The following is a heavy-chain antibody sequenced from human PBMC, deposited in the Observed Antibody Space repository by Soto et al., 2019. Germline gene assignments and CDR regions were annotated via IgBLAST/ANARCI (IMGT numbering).Heavy chain of an antibody. V-gene: IGHV3-23*01. J-gene: IGHJ6*03. D-gene: IGHD3-10*01. CDR2: ISGSGGST. CDR1: GFTFSSYA. Sequence: GGSLRLSCAASGFTFSSYAMSWVRQAPGKGLEWVSAISGSGGSTYYADSVKGRFTISRDNSKNTLYLQMNSLRAEDTAVYYCAKVGDYYGSGSSLINMDVWGKGTTVTVSS. CDR3: AKVGDYYGSGSSLINMDV.